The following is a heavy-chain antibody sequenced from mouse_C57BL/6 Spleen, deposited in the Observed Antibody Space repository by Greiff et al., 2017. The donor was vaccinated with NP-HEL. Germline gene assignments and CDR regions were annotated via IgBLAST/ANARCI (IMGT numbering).Heavy chain of an antibody. D-gene: IGHD2-4*01. V-gene: IGHV1-61*01. CDR3: ARWDYDRAWFAY. J-gene: IGHJ3*01. CDR2: IYPSDSET. CDR1: GYTFTSYG. Sequence: QVQLQQPGAELVRPGSSVKLSCKASGYTFTSYGMDWVKQRPGQGLEWIGNIYPSDSETHYNQKFKDKATLTVDKSSSTAYMQLSSLTSEDSAVYYCARWDYDRAWFAYWGQGTLVTVSA.